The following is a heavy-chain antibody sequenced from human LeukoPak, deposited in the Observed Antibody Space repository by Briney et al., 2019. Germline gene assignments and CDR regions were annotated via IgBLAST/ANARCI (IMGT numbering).Heavy chain of an antibody. J-gene: IGHJ5*02. CDR2: IYYSGST. CDR3: ARRISLIAVAGNIWFDP. Sequence: ASETLSLTCTVSGGSMSSYYWSWIRQPPGKGLEWIGYIYYSGSTNYNPSLKSRVAISVDTSKNQFSLKLTSVTAADTAMYYCARRISLIAVAGNIWFDPWGQGTLVTVSS. CDR1: GGSMSSYY. V-gene: IGHV4-59*01. D-gene: IGHD6-13*01.